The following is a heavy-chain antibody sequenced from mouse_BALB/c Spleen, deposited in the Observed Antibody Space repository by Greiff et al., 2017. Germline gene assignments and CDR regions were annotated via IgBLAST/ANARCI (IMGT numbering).Heavy chain of an antibody. D-gene: IGHD1-1*02. CDR3: ARADYPWYFDV. J-gene: IGHJ1*01. CDR1: GFTFSSFG. Sequence: EVKVVESGGGLVQPGGSRKLSCAASGFTFSSFGMHWVRQAPEKGLEWVAYISSGSSTIYYADTVKGRFTISRDNPKNTLFLQMTSLRSEDTAMYYCARADYPWYFDVWGAGTTVTVSS. V-gene: IGHV5-17*02. CDR2: ISSGSSTI.